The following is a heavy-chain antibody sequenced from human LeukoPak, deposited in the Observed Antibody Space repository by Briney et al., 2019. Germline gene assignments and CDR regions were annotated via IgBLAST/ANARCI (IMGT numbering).Heavy chain of an antibody. Sequence: ASVKVSCKPSGYIFDTYGITWVRQPPGQGLEWMGGITAYDIGDTKYARDFQGRVTMTTDASTSTAFMELRSLSSDDTAVSYCARDQGWCSGGRCYGVYWGQGTLVTVSS. CDR1: GYIFDTYG. D-gene: IGHD2-15*01. J-gene: IGHJ4*02. CDR2: ITAYDIGDT. CDR3: ARDQGWCSGGRCYGVY. V-gene: IGHV1-18*01.